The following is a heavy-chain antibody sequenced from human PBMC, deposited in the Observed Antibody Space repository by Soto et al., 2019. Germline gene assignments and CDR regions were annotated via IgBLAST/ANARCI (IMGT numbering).Heavy chain of an antibody. D-gene: IGHD6-19*01. Sequence: SETLSLTCTVSGGSISSGGYYWSWIRQHPGKGLEWIGYIYYSGSTYYNPSLKSRVTISVDTSKNQFSLKLSSVTAADTAVYYCARVDDVAVDGEGWFDPWGQGTLVTVSS. CDR2: IYYSGST. V-gene: IGHV4-31*03. CDR3: ARVDDVAVDGEGWFDP. CDR1: GGSISSGGYY. J-gene: IGHJ5*02.